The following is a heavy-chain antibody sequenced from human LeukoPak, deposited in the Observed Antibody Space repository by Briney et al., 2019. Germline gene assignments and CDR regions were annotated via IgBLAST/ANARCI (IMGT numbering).Heavy chain of an antibody. CDR3: AREYYYDSSGLGS. J-gene: IGHJ3*01. CDR1: GFTFSDYY. D-gene: IGHD3-22*01. Sequence: GGSLRLSCAASGFTFSDYYMSWIRQAPGKELEWVSYTSSSGSTIYYADSVKGRFTISRDNAKNSLYLQMNSLRAKDTAVYYCAREYYYDSSGLGSWGQGTMVTVSS. V-gene: IGHV3-11*01. CDR2: TSSSGSTI.